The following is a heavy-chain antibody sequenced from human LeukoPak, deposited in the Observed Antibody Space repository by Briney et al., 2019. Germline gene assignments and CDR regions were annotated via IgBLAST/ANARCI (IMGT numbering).Heavy chain of an antibody. D-gene: IGHD3-10*01. Sequence: SETLSLTCAVYGGSFSGYYWSWIRQPPGKGLEWIGEINHSGSTNYNPSLKSRVTISVDTSKNLFSLKLSSVTAADTAVYYCARITMVRGVIDYWGQGTLVTVSS. J-gene: IGHJ4*02. CDR2: INHSGST. CDR1: GGSFSGYY. V-gene: IGHV4-34*01. CDR3: ARITMVRGVIDY.